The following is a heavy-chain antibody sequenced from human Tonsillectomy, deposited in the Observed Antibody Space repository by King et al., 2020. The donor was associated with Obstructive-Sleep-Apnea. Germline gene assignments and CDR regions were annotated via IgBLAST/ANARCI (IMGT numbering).Heavy chain of an antibody. J-gene: IGHJ6*02. CDR2: ISSGSTYI. V-gene: IGHV3-21*01. Sequence: VQLVESGGGLVKPGGSLRLSCAASGFTFSSYSMNWVRQAPGKGLEWVSSISSGSTYIYYADSVKGRFTISRDNARNSLYLQMNSLRAEDTAVYYCARDQDYSIPSADSGDKYYYYYGMDVWGQGTTVTVSS. CDR1: GFTFSSYS. D-gene: IGHD6-6*01. CDR3: ARDQDYSIPSADSGDKYYYYYGMDV.